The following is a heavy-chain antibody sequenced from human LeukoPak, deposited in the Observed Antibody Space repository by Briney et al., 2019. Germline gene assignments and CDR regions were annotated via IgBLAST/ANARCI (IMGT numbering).Heavy chain of an antibody. CDR2: ISSSSSYI. V-gene: IGHV3-21*01. CDR3: AILWFGESDAFDI. D-gene: IGHD3-10*01. Sequence: PGGSLRLSCAASGFTFSTYWMSWVPQAPGKGLEWVSSISSSSSYIYYADSVKGRFTISRDNAKNSLYLQMNSLRAEDTAVYYCAILWFGESDAFDIWGQGTMVTVSS. CDR1: GFTFSTYW. J-gene: IGHJ3*02.